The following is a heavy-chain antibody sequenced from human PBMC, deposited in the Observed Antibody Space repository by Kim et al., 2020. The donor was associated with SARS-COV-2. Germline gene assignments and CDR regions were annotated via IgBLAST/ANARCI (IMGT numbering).Heavy chain of an antibody. CDR1: VFRGSNHY. CDR2: IYVDGST. D-gene: IGHD1-26*01. V-gene: IGHV3-53*01. J-gene: IGHJ4*02. CDR3: AIYINSLPY. Sequence: GGSLRLSCTPSVFRGSNHYMTWVRQAPGKGLEWVSLIYVDGSTYYADPVRGRFTISRDNSKNTLFLQMNSLRVGDTAMYYCAIYINSLPYWGQGTLVTVSS.